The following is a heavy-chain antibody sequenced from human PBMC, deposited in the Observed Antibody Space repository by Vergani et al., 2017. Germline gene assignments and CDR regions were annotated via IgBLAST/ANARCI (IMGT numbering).Heavy chain of an antibody. Sequence: EVHLEESGGGLVQPGGSLRLSCAASGFTFGDSYMAWIRLAPGKGLDWVASIKRDGTETFYVDSVKGRLTISRDNAKTTLYLQMNSLRDEDRGVYYCARISGGSAPYLHYWGQGTLVTVAS. V-gene: IGHV3-7*01. CDR1: GFTFGDSY. D-gene: IGHD2-15*01. CDR3: ARISGGSAPYLHY. J-gene: IGHJ1*01. CDR2: IKRDGTET.